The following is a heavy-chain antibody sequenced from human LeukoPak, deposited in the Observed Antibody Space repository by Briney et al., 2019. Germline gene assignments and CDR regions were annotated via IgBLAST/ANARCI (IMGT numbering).Heavy chain of an antibody. Sequence: GASVTVSCKASGYTLTGYYMHWVRQAPGQGLEGMGWINPNSGCTNYAQKFQGRVTMIRDTSISTAYMELSRLRSDDTAVYYCARPGLGTPDAFDIWGQGTMVTVSS. J-gene: IGHJ3*02. CDR2: INPNSGCT. V-gene: IGHV1-2*02. D-gene: IGHD1-26*01. CDR1: GYTLTGYY. CDR3: ARPGLGTPDAFDI.